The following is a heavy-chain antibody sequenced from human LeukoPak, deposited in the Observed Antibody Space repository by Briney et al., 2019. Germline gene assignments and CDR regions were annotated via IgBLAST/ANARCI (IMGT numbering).Heavy chain of an antibody. V-gene: IGHV1-2*06. Sequence: ASVKVSCKASGYTFTCYYMHWVRQAPGEVLEWMERINPNSGGTNYAQKFQGRVTMTRDTSISTAYMELSRLRSDDTAVYYCASQYSSSWYPDYWGQGTLVTVSS. J-gene: IGHJ4*02. CDR3: ASQYSSSWYPDY. CDR2: INPNSGGT. CDR1: GYTFTCYY. D-gene: IGHD6-13*01.